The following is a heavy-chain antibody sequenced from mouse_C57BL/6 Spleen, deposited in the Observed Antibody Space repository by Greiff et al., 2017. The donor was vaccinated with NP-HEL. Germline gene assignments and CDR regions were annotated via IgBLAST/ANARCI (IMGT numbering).Heavy chain of an antibody. J-gene: IGHJ2*01. CDR1: GYAFSSYW. D-gene: IGHD2-1*01. CDR3: ATIYYGNYDC. Sequence: QVQLQQSGAELVKPGASVKISCKASGYAFSSYWMNWVKQRPGKGLEWIGQIYPGDGDTNYTGKFKGKATLTADKSSSTAYVQLSSLTSEDSAVYFCATIYYGNYDCWSQGTTLTVSA. CDR2: IYPGDGDT. V-gene: IGHV1-80*01.